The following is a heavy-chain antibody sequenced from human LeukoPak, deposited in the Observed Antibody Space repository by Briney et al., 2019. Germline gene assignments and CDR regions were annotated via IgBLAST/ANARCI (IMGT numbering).Heavy chain of an antibody. CDR3: ARLRVQWGCFDY. V-gene: IGHV4-59*08. D-gene: IGHD2-15*01. J-gene: IGHJ4*02. Sequence: NPSETLSLTCTVSGGSISSYYWSWIRQPPGKGLEWIGYIYYSGSTNYNPSLKSRVTISVDTSKNQFSLKLSSVTAADTAVYYCARLRVQWGCFDYWGQGTLVTVSS. CDR2: IYYSGST. CDR1: GGSISSYY.